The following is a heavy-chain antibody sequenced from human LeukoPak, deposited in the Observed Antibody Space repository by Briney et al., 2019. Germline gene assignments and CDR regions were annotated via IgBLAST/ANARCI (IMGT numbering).Heavy chain of an antibody. CDR3: ARSRYCTTTSCRHFDY. Sequence: GESLKISCKGSGYSFTSYWIGWVRQMPGKGLEWMGIIYPADSDTRYSPSFQGQVTISADKSISTANPQWSSLKASDTAVYYCARSRYCTTTSCRHFDYWGQGTLVTVSS. J-gene: IGHJ4*02. CDR1: GYSFTSYW. CDR2: IYPADSDT. V-gene: IGHV5-51*01. D-gene: IGHD2-2*01.